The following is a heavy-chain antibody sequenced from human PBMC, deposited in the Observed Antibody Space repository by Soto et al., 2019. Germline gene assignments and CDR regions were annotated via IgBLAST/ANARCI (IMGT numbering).Heavy chain of an antibody. V-gene: IGHV4-4*02. D-gene: IGHD2-21*02. CDR1: GGSVSSNNW. CDR3: ARVPGVVVSADDAFDI. Sequence: QVQLQESGPGLVKPSGTLSLTCAVSGGSVSSNNWWSWVRQSPGKGLEWMGEIYHSGSAHYNPSLKSRATISLDKSKNPFSLRLTSVTAADTAVYYCARVPGVVVSADDAFDIWGPGTRVIVSS. J-gene: IGHJ3*02. CDR2: IYHSGSA.